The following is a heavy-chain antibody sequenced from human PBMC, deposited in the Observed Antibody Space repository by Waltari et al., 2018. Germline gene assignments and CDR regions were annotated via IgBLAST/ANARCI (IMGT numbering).Heavy chain of an antibody. J-gene: IGHJ4*02. Sequence: QVQLVQSGAEVKKPGSSVKVSCIPSGYSFSTYAISWVRQAPGQGLEWMGGFVPILGVASYAQKFQDRVTITADESTGTVYMELSSLRSDDTAVYFCARDVGADFWSGYWSYSFHYWGQGTLVTVSS. CDR3: ARDVGADFWSGYWSYSFHY. CDR2: FVPILGVA. D-gene: IGHD3-3*01. V-gene: IGHV1-69*04. CDR1: GYSFSTYA.